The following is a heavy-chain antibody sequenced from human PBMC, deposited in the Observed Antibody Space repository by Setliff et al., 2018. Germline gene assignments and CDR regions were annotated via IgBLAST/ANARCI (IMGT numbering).Heavy chain of an antibody. V-gene: IGHV1-18*01. CDR1: GYGFTSYG. J-gene: IGHJ6*03. Sequence: ASVKVSCKVSGYGFTSYGISWVRQAPGQGLEWMGWISPYNGDTSYTQKLQDRVTMTTDISTSTAYMELSSLGSEDTAVYYCAGGQPLVRKYYYYMDVWGKGTTVTVSS. D-gene: IGHD3-10*01. CDR2: ISPYNGDT. CDR3: AGGQPLVRKYYYYMDV.